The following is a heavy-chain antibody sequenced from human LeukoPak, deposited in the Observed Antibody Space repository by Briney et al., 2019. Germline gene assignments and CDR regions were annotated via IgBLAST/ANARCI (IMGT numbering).Heavy chain of an antibody. CDR3: VKVSSGGNNWFDP. J-gene: IGHJ5*02. CDR2: ISGGGSNT. D-gene: IGHD6-19*01. CDR1: GFTFSTYP. V-gene: IGHV3-23*01. Sequence: PGGSLRLSCAASGFTFSTYPISWVRQAPGKGLEWVSAISGGGSNTYYADSVKGRFTISRDNSKNTLYLQMNSLRAEDTAVYYCVKVSSGGNNWFDPWGQGTLVTVSS.